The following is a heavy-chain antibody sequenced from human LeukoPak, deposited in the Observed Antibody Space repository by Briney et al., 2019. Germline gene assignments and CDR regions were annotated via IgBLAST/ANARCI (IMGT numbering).Heavy chain of an antibody. CDR2: ISYDGSNK. CDR3: AREGERWLQFFD. Sequence: GGSLRLSCAASGFTFSSYAMHWVRQAPGKGLEWVAVISYDGSNKYYADSVKGRFTISRDNSKNSLYLQMNSLRAEDTAVYYCAREGERWLQFFDWGQGTLVTVSS. J-gene: IGHJ4*02. V-gene: IGHV3-30-3*01. D-gene: IGHD5-24*01. CDR1: GFTFSSYA.